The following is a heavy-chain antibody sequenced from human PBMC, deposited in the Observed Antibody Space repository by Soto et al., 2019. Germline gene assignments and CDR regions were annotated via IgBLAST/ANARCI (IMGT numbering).Heavy chain of an antibody. V-gene: IGHV4-39*07. CDR2: IYYSGST. CDR3: ARGGRDYYYGMDV. J-gene: IGHJ6*02. Sequence: SETLSLTCTVSGGSISSGSYHWVWIRQPPGKGLEWIGTIYYSGSTYYNPSLKNRVTISVDRSKNQFSLKLSSVTAADTAVYYCARGGRDYYYGMDVWGQGTTVTVSS. CDR1: GGSISSGSYH.